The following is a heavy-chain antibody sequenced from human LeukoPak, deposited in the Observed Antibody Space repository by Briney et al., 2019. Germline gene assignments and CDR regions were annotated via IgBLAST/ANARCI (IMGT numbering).Heavy chain of an antibody. J-gene: IGHJ4*02. CDR3: AIINHPDGRVY. V-gene: IGHV5-51*01. CDR2: IYAGNSDA. D-gene: IGHD5-24*01. Sequence: GESLKISCQGFGYPFTTSWIGWVRQLPGRGLEWTAIIYAGNSDAKYSPSFQGQVSISTDRSISTAYLHWSSLKASDTAIYYCAIINHPDGRVYWGQGTLVTVSS. CDR1: GYPFTTSW.